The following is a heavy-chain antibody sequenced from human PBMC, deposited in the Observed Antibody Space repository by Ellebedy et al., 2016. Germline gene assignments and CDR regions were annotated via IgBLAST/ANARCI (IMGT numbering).Heavy chain of an antibody. CDR1: GFTVSSNY. J-gene: IGHJ5*02. V-gene: IGHV3-23*01. D-gene: IGHD2-15*01. CDR3: AKDGLRGIVVVVAAEVNWFDP. CDR2: ISGSGGST. Sequence: GESLKISCAASGFTVSSNYMSWVRQAPGKGLEWVSAISGSGGSTYYADSVKGRFTISRDNSKNTLYLQMNSLRAEDTAVYYCAKDGLRGIVVVVAAEVNWFDPWGQGTLVTVSS.